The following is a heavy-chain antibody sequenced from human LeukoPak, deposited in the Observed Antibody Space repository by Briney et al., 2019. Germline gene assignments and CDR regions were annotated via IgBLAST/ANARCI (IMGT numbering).Heavy chain of an antibody. CDR1: GYTFTSYG. J-gene: IGHJ4*02. V-gene: IGHV1-18*01. CDR3: ARESAPDHYDFWSGYYPFDY. CDR2: ISAYNGNT. Sequence: ASVKVSCKASGYTFTSYGISWVRQAPGQGLEWMGWISAYNGNTNYAQKLQGRVTMTTDTSTSTAYMELRSLRSDDTAVYYCARESAPDHYDFWSGYYPFDYWGQGTLVTVSS. D-gene: IGHD3-3*01.